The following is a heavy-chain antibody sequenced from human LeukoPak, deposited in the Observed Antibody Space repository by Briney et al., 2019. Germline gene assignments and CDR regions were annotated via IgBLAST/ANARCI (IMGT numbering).Heavy chain of an antibody. Sequence: GSGKVSCKASGYTFITYYMHWVRQAPRQGLEWMGIINPNSRSTLYAQKFQGRVTMTSDTSTSTVYMELSSLRSEDTAVYYCARPGLGYSYGYPYHWGQGTLVTVSS. CDR2: INPNSRST. V-gene: IGHV1-46*01. CDR3: ARPGLGYSYGYPYH. CDR1: GYTFITYY. J-gene: IGHJ5*02. D-gene: IGHD5-18*01.